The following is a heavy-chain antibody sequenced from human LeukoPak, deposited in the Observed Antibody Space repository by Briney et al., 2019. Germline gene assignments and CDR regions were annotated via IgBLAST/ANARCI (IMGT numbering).Heavy chain of an antibody. V-gene: IGHV3-48*01. CDR1: GFTFSSYA. CDR2: ISSSSSTI. D-gene: IGHD2-2*01. J-gene: IGHJ4*02. CDR3: ARSSVVPAAMAGDY. Sequence: GGSLRLSCAASGFTFSSYAMSWVRQAPGKGLEWVSYISSSSSTIYYADSVKGRFTISRDNAKNSLYLQMNSLRAEDTAVYYCARSSVVPAAMAGDYWGQGTLVTVSS.